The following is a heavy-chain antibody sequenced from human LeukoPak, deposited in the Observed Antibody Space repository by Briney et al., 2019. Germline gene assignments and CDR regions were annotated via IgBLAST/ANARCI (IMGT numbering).Heavy chain of an antibody. J-gene: IGHJ4*03. CDR1: GFRFSRYW. V-gene: IGHV3-7*01. CDR3: AKLLRDVTIYDF. CDR2: INQGESMI. Sequence: GGSLRLSCAASGFRFSRYWMSWVRQAPGKGLEWVASINQGESMIWYVDSVKGRFTISRDNANNLLFLQMNYMRVEDTAVYYCAKLLRDVTIYDFWGHGDLVTVSS. D-gene: IGHD5-24*01.